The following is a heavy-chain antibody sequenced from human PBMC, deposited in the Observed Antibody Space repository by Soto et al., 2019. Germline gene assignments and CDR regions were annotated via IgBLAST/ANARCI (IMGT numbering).Heavy chain of an antibody. D-gene: IGHD6-13*01. CDR1: RGSISSSNW. J-gene: IGHJ4*02. CDR2: IYHSGST. Sequence: QVQLQESGPGLVKPSGTLSLTCAVSRGSISSSNWWSWVRQPPGKGLEWIGEIYHSGSTNYNPSLKSRVTISVDKSKNPFSLKLSSVTAADTAVYYCARDRIAAAGTSSAGIDYWGQGTLVTVSS. V-gene: IGHV4-4*02. CDR3: ARDRIAAAGTSSAGIDY.